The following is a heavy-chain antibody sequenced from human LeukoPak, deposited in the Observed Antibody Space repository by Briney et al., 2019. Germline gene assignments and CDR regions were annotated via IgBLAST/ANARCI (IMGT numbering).Heavy chain of an antibody. V-gene: IGHV3-23*01. CDR1: GFTFSSYA. Sequence: GGSLRLSCAASGFTFSSYAMSWVRQAPGKGLEWVSAISGSGGSTYYADSVKGRFTISRDNSKNTLYLQMNSLRAEDTAVYYCAKRERGSSGYYDAFDIWGQGTMVTVSS. D-gene: IGHD3-22*01. CDR2: ISGSGGST. CDR3: AKRERGSSGYYDAFDI. J-gene: IGHJ3*02.